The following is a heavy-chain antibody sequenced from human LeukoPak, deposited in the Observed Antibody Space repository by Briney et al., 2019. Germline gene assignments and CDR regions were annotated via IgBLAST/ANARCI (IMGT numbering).Heavy chain of an antibody. CDR2: IHSSGSSI. CDR3: AREGVTAPGDY. Sequence: GGSLRLSCAASGFTFSNYEMNWVRQAPGKGLEWVSYIHSSGSSIYYADSVKGRFTISRDNAKNSLYLQMNSLRAEDTAVYYCAREGVTAPGDYWGQGTLVTVSS. J-gene: IGHJ4*02. D-gene: IGHD2-21*02. V-gene: IGHV3-48*03. CDR1: GFTFSNYE.